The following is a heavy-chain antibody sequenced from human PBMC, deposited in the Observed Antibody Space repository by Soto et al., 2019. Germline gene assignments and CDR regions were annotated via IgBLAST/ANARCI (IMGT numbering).Heavy chain of an antibody. CDR2: ISYDGSNK. Sequence: PGGSLRLSCAASGFTFSSYGVHWVRQAPGKGLEWVAVISYDGSNKYYADSVKGRFTISRDNSKNTLYLQMNSLRAEDTAVYYCAKDQLRIQLWYSGDYYYGMDVWGQGTTVTVSS. D-gene: IGHD5-18*01. J-gene: IGHJ6*02. V-gene: IGHV3-30*18. CDR3: AKDQLRIQLWYSGDYYYGMDV. CDR1: GFTFSSYG.